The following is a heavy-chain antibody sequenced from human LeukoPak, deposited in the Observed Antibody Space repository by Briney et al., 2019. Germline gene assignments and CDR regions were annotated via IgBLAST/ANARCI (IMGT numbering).Heavy chain of an antibody. CDR2: ISGSGIK. CDR1: RFTFSSYE. Sequence: GGSLRLSCAASRFTFSSYEMNWVLQAPGKGLEWVSYISGSGIKHYADSVKGRFTISRDNAKNSLYLQMNSLRVEDTAVYYCAREDTGVAFDIWGQGTTVTV. V-gene: IGHV3-48*03. D-gene: IGHD2-8*01. CDR3: AREDTGVAFDI. J-gene: IGHJ3*02.